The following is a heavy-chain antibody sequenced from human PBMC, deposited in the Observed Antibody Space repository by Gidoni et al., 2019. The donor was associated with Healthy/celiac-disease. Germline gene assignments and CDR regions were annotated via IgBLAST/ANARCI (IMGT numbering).Heavy chain of an antibody. Sequence: GFTFSSYAMHWVRQAPGKGLEWVAVISYDGSNKYYADSVKGRFTISRDNSKNTLYLQMNSLRAEDTAVYYCARDPPHGDYFDYWGQGTLVTVSS. CDR1: GFTFSSYA. CDR2: ISYDGSNK. CDR3: ARDPPHGDYFDY. D-gene: IGHD3-10*01. V-gene: IGHV3-30-3*01. J-gene: IGHJ4*02.